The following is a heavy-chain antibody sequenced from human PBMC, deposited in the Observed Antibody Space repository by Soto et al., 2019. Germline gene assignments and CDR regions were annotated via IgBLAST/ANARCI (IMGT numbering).Heavy chain of an antibody. Sequence: PGGSLRLSCAASGFIFSTYDMHWVRQAPGKGLDWVAVIWYDGSNQDYADSAKGRFTISRDNSKNRLFLQMNSLRGEDTAVYYCARAYGVKSGTFDFWGQGTMVTVSS. CDR2: IWYDGSNQ. D-gene: IGHD4-17*01. CDR3: ARAYGVKSGTFDF. V-gene: IGHV3-33*02. CDR1: GFIFSTYD. J-gene: IGHJ3*01.